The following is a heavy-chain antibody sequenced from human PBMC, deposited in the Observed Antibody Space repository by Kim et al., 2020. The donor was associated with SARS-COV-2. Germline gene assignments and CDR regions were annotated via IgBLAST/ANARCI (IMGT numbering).Heavy chain of an antibody. CDR3: ARAINYYYYGMDV. Sequence: YADYVKGRFTISRDNAKNSLYLQMNSLRAEDTAVYYCARAINYYYYGMDVWGQGTTVTVSS. J-gene: IGHJ6*02. V-gene: IGHV3-11*06.